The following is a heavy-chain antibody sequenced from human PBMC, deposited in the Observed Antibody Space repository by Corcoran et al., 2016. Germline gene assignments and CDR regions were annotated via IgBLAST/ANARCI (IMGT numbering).Heavy chain of an antibody. J-gene: IGHJ4*02. Sequence: EVQLLESGGGVVQPGGSLRLSCTASGFIFSSYAMSWVRQAPGKGLEWVSGITGSGDSTYYADSVKGRFTISRDNSKNTLYLQMNNLRAEDTAIYYCAKKAKAARPPMGWGQGTLVTVSS. CDR1: GFIFSSYA. CDR3: AKKAKAARPPMG. D-gene: IGHD6-6*01. CDR2: ITGSGDST. V-gene: IGHV3-23*01.